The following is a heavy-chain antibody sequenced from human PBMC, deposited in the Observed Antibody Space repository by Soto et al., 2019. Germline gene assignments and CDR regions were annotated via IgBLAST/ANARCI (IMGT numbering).Heavy chain of an antibody. CDR1: GGTFSTYA. Sequence: QVQLVQSGAEVKKPESSVKVSCKAPGGTFSTYAISWVRQAPGQGLEWMGGLIPMFGTANYAQRFQDRVTITADESTNTVYMELRSLRSEHTAVYFCASGIQLWLRRINNGYSGWGQGTLVTVSS. CDR2: LIPMFGTA. D-gene: IGHD5-18*01. V-gene: IGHV1-69*12. J-gene: IGHJ4*02. CDR3: ASGIQLWLRRINNGYSG.